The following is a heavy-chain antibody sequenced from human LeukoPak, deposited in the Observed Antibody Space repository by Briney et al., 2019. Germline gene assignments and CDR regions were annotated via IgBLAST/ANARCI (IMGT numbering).Heavy chain of an antibody. CDR3: ARLDSYSSSWYAPDY. J-gene: IGHJ4*02. Sequence: PSETLSLTCAVYGGSFSGYYWSWIRQPPGKGLEWIGEINHSGSTNYNPSLKSRVTISVDTSKNQFSLKLSSVTAADTAVYYCARLDSYSSSWYAPDYWGQGTLVTVSS. CDR1: GGSFSGYY. CDR2: INHSGST. D-gene: IGHD6-13*01. V-gene: IGHV4-34*01.